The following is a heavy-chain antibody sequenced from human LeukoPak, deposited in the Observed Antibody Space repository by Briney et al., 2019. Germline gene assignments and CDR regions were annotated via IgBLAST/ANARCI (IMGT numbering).Heavy chain of an antibody. CDR3: VSSNRSWLSH. Sequence: GGSLRLSCAASGFTFSSYSMNWVRQAPGKGLEWVSYISSGSSTINYADSVKGRFTISRDNAKNSLHLQMNSLRAEDTAVFYCVSSNRSWLSHRGQGTLVTVSS. J-gene: IGHJ4*02. CDR1: GFTFSSYS. D-gene: IGHD6-13*01. CDR2: ISSGSSTI. V-gene: IGHV3-48*04.